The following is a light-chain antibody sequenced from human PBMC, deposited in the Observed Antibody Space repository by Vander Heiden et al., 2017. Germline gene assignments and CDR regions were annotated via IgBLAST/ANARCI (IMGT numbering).Light chain of an antibody. CDR2: AAS. Sequence: DIHITPSPSSLSASVGDRVTVTWRASQSISSYLDWYQQKPGKAPKLLIYAASSLQSGVPSRFSGSGSGADFTLTISSLQPEDFATYYCQQSYSTPQTFGQGTKVEIK. J-gene: IGKJ1*01. V-gene: IGKV1-39*01. CDR3: QQSYSTPQT. CDR1: QSISSY.